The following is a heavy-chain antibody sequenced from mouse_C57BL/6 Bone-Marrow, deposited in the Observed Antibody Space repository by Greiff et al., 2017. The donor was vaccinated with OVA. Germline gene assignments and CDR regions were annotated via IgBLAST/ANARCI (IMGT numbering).Heavy chain of an antibody. CDR3: AFYGYDGDYFDY. CDR2: ISYDGSN. CDR1: GYSITSGYY. Sequence: EVHLVESGPGLVKPSQSLSLTCSVTGYSITSGYYWNWIRQFPGNKLEWMGYISYDGSNNYNPSLKNRISITRDTSKNQFFLKLNSVTTEDTATYYCAFYGYDGDYFDYWGQGTTLTVSS. D-gene: IGHD2-2*01. J-gene: IGHJ2*01. V-gene: IGHV3-6*01.